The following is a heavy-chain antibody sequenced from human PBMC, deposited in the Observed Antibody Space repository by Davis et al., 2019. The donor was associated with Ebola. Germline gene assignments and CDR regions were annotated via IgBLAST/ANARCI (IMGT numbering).Heavy chain of an antibody. CDR2: IRYDGSNK. D-gene: IGHD6-13*01. Sequence: GESLKISCAASGFTFSSYGMHWVRQAPGKGLERVAFIRYDGSNKYYADSVKGRFTSSRDNSKNTLYLQMNSLRAEDTAVYYCAKDRVAAAGSYFDYWGQGTLVTVSS. CDR1: GFTFSSYG. J-gene: IGHJ4*02. V-gene: IGHV3-30*02. CDR3: AKDRVAAAGSYFDY.